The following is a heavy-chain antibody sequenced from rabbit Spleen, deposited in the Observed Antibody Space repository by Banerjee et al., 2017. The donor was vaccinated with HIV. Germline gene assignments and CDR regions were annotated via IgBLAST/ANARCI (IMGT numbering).Heavy chain of an antibody. CDR2: IYTGNGKT. CDR1: GFSFNVNYD. CDR3: ARVGGVGVYGYATL. J-gene: IGHJ4*01. V-gene: IGHV1S40*01. D-gene: IGHD6-1*01. Sequence: LVESGGGLVQPGASLTLTCTASGFSFNVNYDMCWVRQAPGKGLEWIGCIYTGNGKTYYASWAKGRFTISKTSNTVDLKMTSLTAADTATYFCARVGGVGVYGYATLWGQGTLVTVS.